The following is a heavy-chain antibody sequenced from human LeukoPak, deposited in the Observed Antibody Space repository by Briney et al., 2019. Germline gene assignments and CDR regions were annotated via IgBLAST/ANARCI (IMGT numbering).Heavy chain of an antibody. J-gene: IGHJ5*01. Sequence: ASVKVSCKASGYTFTDYFIHWVRQAPGQGLEWMGWINPNIGDASYAQKFQDRVTMTRDRAIKPAYMELSRLTSDDTAVYYCARMALDGGDSIGFDSWGQGTLVTASS. CDR2: INPNIGDA. CDR1: GYTFTDYF. D-gene: IGHD2-21*02. V-gene: IGHV1-2*02. CDR3: ARMALDGGDSIGFDS.